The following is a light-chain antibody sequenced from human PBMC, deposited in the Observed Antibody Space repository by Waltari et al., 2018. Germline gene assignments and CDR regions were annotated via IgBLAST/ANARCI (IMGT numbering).Light chain of an antibody. Sequence: DIQMTQSPSTLSASVGDRVTITCRATQSVTRWLAWYQLKPGEAPKVLIHDASRLIDGVPSRFSVSGSGTQFTLTISSLQPDDFATYYCQQYSSFFPAFGQGT. CDR3: QQYSSFFPA. CDR2: DAS. V-gene: IGKV1-5*03. J-gene: IGKJ1*01. CDR1: QSVTRW.